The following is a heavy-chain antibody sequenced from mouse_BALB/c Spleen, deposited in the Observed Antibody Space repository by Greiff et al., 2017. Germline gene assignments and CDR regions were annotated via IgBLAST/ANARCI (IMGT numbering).Heavy chain of an antibody. CDR2: ISDGGSYT. Sequence: VQLKESGGGLVKPGGSLKLSCAASGFTFSDYYMYWVRQTPEKRLEWVATISDGGSYTYYPDSVKGRFTISRDNAKNNLYLQMSSLKSEDTAMYYCARDGGTTVVEYFDVWGAGTTVTVSS. D-gene: IGHD1-1*01. V-gene: IGHV5-4*02. CDR1: GFTFSDYY. J-gene: IGHJ1*01. CDR3: ARDGGTTVVEYFDV.